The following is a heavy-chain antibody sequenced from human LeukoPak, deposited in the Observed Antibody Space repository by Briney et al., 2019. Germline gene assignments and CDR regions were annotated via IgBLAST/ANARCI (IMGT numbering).Heavy chain of an antibody. D-gene: IGHD3-10*01. Sequence: GGSLRLSCAASGFTFSSYAMSWVRQAPGKGLEWVSAISGSGGSTYYADSVKGRFTISRDNSKNTLYLQMNSLRAEDTAVYYCAKVPVYLWFRAFPYFDYWGQGTLVTVSS. V-gene: IGHV3-23*01. CDR2: ISGSGGST. CDR3: AKVPVYLWFRAFPYFDY. J-gene: IGHJ4*02. CDR1: GFTFSSYA.